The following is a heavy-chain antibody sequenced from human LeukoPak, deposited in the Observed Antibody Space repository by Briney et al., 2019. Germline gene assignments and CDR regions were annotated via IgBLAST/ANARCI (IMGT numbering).Heavy chain of an antibody. CDR3: GRAGVIVSGTLVNSVDY. CDR2: ISYDGNNK. J-gene: IGHJ4*02. V-gene: IGHV3-30*04. D-gene: IGHD6-19*01. Sequence: PGGSLRLSCAASGFTFSSSAVHWVRQAPGKGLEWVAVISYDGNNKYYADSVKGRFTISRDNSNNTLFLQMNSLRAEDTAVYYCGRAGVIVSGTLVNSVDYWGQGTLVTVSS. CDR1: GFTFSSSA.